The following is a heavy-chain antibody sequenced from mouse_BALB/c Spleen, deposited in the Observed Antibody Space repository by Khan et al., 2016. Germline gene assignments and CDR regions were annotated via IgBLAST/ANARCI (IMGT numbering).Heavy chain of an antibody. CDR2: INPDSSTI. J-gene: IGHJ3*01. CDR3: ARSGYAGYLAY. Sequence: EVKLLESGGGLVQPGGSLKLSCAASGFDFSRYWMSWVRQAPGKGLEWIGDINPDSSTINYTPSLKDQFIISRDNANNTLYLQMSNVRTEDTAIYYCARSGYAGYLAYWGQGTLVTVSA. D-gene: IGHD2-10*02. CDR1: GFDFSRYW. V-gene: IGHV4-1*02.